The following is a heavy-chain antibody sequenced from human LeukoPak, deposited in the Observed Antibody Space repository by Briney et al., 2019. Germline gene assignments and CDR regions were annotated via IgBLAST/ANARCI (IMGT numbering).Heavy chain of an antibody. J-gene: IGHJ6*02. CDR3: AGGIVLMVYAGDYYYGMDV. V-gene: IGHV3-53*01. Sequence: PGGSLRLSCAASGFTVSSNFMSWVRQAPGKGLEWVSVIYSSGSAFYADSVKGRFTIFRDSSKNTLYLQMNGLRAEDTAVYYCAGGIVLMVYAGDYYYGMDVWGQGTTVTVSS. CDR1: GFTVSSNF. D-gene: IGHD2-8*01. CDR2: IYSSGSA.